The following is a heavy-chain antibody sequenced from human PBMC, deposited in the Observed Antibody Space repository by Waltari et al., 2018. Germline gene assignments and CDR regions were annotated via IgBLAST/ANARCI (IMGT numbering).Heavy chain of an antibody. CDR2: INPNNGIT. J-gene: IGHJ4*02. D-gene: IGHD2-15*01. CDR3: AAKGVVLPATFDY. V-gene: IGHV1-2*02. Sequence: QVQLVQSGAELREPGASVKVSCKTSGYSFTGTLIHWVRQAPGQGLEWMGWINPNNGITNYAQKFQGRGTMTRDTSISTAYGELSSLRIDDTAVYYCAAKGVVLPATFDYWGQGTLVTVSS. CDR1: GYSFTGTL.